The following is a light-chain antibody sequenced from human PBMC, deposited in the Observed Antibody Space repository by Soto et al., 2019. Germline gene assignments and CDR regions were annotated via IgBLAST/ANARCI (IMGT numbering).Light chain of an antibody. V-gene: IGLV1-47*01. CDR3: ATWDDSLSGFYV. CDR2: RNN. CDR1: TSNIGSNY. J-gene: IGLJ1*01. Sequence: QSVLTQPPSASGTPGQGVTISCSGSTSNIGSNYVYWYQQLPGTAPKLLIYRNNQRPSGVPDRFSGSKSGTSASLAISGLRSVDEADYFCATWDDSLSGFYVFGTGTKVTVL.